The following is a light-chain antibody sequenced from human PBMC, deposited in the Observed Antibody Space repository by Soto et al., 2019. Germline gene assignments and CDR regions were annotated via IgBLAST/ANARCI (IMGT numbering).Light chain of an antibody. CDR1: SNDIGAYKY. CDR2: EVS. J-gene: IGLJ1*01. Sequence: QCVLTQPASVSGSPGQSITISCTGSSNDIGAYKYVSWYQQYPGKAPKLIIFEVSNRPSGVSNRFPGSKSGNTASLTIAGLQAEDEADYHCSSYTTGSTLYVFGGGTKVTVL. V-gene: IGLV2-14*01. CDR3: SSYTTGSTLYV.